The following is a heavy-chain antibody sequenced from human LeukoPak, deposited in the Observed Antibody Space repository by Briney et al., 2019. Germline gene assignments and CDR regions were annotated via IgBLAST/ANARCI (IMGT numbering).Heavy chain of an antibody. D-gene: IGHD1-26*01. Sequence: PSETLSLTCTVSGGSISTDNCYWGWIRQPPGKGLEWIGSIYYNGNTYYNPSLKSRITISVDTSKNQFSLKLSSVTAADTAVYYCARSRRELDQGYYYYYYMDVWGKGTTVTVSS. CDR3: ARSRRELDQGYYYYYYMDV. V-gene: IGHV4-39*07. CDR1: GGSISTDNCY. J-gene: IGHJ6*03. CDR2: IYYNGNT.